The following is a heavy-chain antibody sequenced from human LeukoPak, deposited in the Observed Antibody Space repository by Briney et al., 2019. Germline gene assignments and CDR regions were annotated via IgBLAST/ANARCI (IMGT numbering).Heavy chain of an antibody. D-gene: IGHD2-2*03. CDR1: GGSFSGYY. V-gene: IGHV4-34*01. Sequence: SETLSLTCAVYGGSFSGYYWSWIGQSPEKGLEWIGEINHSGSTNYNPSLKSRVSISIDTSKNQFSLRLSSVTAADTAVYYCASGGYCDSASCLTLNWFDPWGQGTLVTVSS. CDR3: ASGGYCDSASCLTLNWFDP. J-gene: IGHJ5*02. CDR2: INHSGST.